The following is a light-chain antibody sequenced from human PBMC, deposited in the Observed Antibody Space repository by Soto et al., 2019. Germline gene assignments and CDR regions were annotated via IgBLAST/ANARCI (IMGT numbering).Light chain of an antibody. V-gene: IGKV1-8*01. CDR3: QQLSSYPIT. J-gene: IGKJ5*01. CDR1: QGISSY. CDR2: AAS. Sequence: AIRMTQSPSSFSASTGDRVTITCRASQGISSYLAWYQQKPGKAPKLLIYAASTLQSGVPSRFSGSGSGTDFTLTISCLQSEDFATYYCQQLSSYPITFGQGTRLEIK.